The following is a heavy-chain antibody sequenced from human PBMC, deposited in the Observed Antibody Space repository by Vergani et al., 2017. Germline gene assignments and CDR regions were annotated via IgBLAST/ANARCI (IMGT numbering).Heavy chain of an antibody. Sequence: QVQLVQSGAEVKKPGSSVKVSCKASGGTFSSYTISWVRQAPGQGLEWMGRIIPSLGIANYAQKFQGRVTITADKSTSTAYMELSSLRSEDTAVYYCAREHGPGIAARQGYYYYYYMDVWGKGTTVTVSS. CDR1: GGTFSSYT. J-gene: IGHJ6*03. CDR3: AREHGPGIAARQGYYYYYYMDV. D-gene: IGHD6-6*01. V-gene: IGHV1-69*08. CDR2: IIPSLGIA.